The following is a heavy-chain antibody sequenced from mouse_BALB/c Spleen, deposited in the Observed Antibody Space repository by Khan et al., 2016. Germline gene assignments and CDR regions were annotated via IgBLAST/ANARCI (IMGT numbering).Heavy chain of an antibody. J-gene: IGHJ3*01. CDR1: GFSITSDYS. Sequence: EVQLQESGPDLVKPSQSLSLTCTVTGFSITSDYSWHWIRQFPGNKLEWMGSIQYSGSTNYNPSLKNRISITRDTSKNQFFLQLNSVTTTDTATFYCARYYYGGAPWFAYWGQGTLVTVSA. CDR2: IQYSGST. D-gene: IGHD1-1*01. CDR3: ARYYYGGAPWFAY. V-gene: IGHV3-1*02.